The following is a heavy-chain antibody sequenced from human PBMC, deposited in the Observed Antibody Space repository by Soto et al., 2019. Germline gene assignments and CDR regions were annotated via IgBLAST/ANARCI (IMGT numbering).Heavy chain of an antibody. V-gene: IGHV3-30-3*01. CDR1: GFTFSSYA. CDR2: ISYDGSNK. CDR3: ARDRLRYNWNDFPYYYYGMDV. J-gene: IGHJ6*02. D-gene: IGHD1-1*01. Sequence: QVQLVESGGGVVQPGRSLRLSCAASGFTFSSYAMHWVRQAPGKGLEWVAVISYDGSNKYYADSVKGRFTISRDNSKKTLDVQQNSMKDVDTAVYYCARDRLRYNWNDFPYYYYGMDVWGQGTTVTVSS.